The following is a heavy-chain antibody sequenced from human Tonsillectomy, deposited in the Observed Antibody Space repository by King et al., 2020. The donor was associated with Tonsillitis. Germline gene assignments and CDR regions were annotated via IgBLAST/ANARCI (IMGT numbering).Heavy chain of an antibody. V-gene: IGHV3-53*01. D-gene: IGHD3-10*01. CDR2: IYSGGCT. J-gene: IGHJ6*02. CDR3: ARDRGLSLYYYYGMDV. Sequence: VQLVESGGGLIQPGGSLRLSCAASWFTVSSNYMSWVRQAPGKGLEWVAVIYSGGCTYYADSVKGRFTTYRDNSKNTLYLQMNSLRAEDTAVYYCARDRGLSLYYYYGMDVWGQGTTVTVSS. CDR1: WFTVSSNY.